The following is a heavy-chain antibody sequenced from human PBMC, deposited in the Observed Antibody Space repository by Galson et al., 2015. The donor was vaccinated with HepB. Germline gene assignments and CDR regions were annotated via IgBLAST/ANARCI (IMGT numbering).Heavy chain of an antibody. CDR2: ISASGGSI. CDR1: GFTYRTYA. Sequence: SLRLSCAASGFTYRTYAMSWVRQAPGKGLEWVSSISASGGSIYNADSGKGRFTIPRDNSKNTLYLQMNSLRAEDTAVYYCAKDRGYCSGGTCYWDFWGQGTLVTVSS. V-gene: IGHV3-23*01. D-gene: IGHD2-15*01. J-gene: IGHJ4*02. CDR3: AKDRGYCSGGTCYWDF.